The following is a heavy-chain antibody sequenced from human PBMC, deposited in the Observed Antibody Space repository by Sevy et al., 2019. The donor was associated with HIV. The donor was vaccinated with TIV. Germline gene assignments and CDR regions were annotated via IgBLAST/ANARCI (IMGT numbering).Heavy chain of an antibody. D-gene: IGHD3-22*01. CDR2: IGTAGDT. V-gene: IGHV3-13*01. J-gene: IGHJ4*02. CDR1: GFTFSSYD. CDR3: ARAFRHDYYDSSGYDY. Sequence: GGSLRLSCAASGFTFSSYDMHWVRQATGKGLKWVSAIGTAGDTYYPGSVKGRFTISRENAKNSLYLQMNSLRAGDTAVYYCARAFRHDYYDSSGYDYWGQGTLVTVSS.